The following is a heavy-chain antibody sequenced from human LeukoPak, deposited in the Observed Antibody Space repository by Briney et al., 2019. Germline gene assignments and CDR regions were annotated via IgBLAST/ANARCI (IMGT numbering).Heavy chain of an antibody. CDR1: GFTFSSYA. CDR2: ISGSGGST. J-gene: IGHJ1*01. D-gene: IGHD2-2*02. CDR3: AKPPPPIVVVPAAIGAEYFQH. V-gene: IGHV3-23*01. Sequence: GGSLRLSCAASGFTFSSYAMSWVRQAPGKGLEWVSAISGSGGSTYYADSVKGRFTISRDNSKNTLYLQMNSLRAEDTAVYYCAKPPPPIVVVPAAIGAEYFQHWGQGTLVTVSS.